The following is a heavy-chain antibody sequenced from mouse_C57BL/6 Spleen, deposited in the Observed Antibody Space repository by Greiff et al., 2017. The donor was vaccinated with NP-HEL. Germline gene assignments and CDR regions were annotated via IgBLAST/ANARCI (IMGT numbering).Heavy chain of an antibody. CDR3: ARTLLRIDFLYAMDY. CDR2: IWWDDDK. Sequence: QVTLKVCGPGILQPSQTLSLTCSFSGFSLSTFGMGVGWIRQPSGKGLEWLAHIWWDDDKYYNPALKSRLTISKDTSKNQVFLKIANVDTADTATYYCARTLLRIDFLYAMDYWGQGTSVTVSS. D-gene: IGHD1-2*01. CDR1: GFSLSTFGMG. J-gene: IGHJ4*01. V-gene: IGHV8-8*01.